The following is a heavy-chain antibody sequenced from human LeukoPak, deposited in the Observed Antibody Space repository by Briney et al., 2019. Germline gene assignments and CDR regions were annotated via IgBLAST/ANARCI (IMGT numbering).Heavy chain of an antibody. CDR2: IYYSGST. CDR1: GGSISSYY. CDR3: ARLAAAGLDY. V-gene: IGHV4-59*01. Sequence: SETLSLTCTVSGGSISSYYWSWIRPPPSKGLEWIGYIYYSGSTNYNPSLKSRVTISVDTSKNPFSLKLSSVTAADTAVYYCARLAAAGLDYWGQGTLVTVSS. J-gene: IGHJ4*02. D-gene: IGHD6-13*01.